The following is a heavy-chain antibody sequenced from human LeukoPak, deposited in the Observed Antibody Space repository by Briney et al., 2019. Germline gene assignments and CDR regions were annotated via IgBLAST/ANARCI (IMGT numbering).Heavy chain of an antibody. CDR2: IYSGGDT. CDR3: ARSRVSGSYGMDV. CDR1: GFTVSSNY. V-gene: IGHV3-66*01. Sequence: GGSLRLSCAASGFTVSSNYMSWVRQAPGKGLEWVSVIYSGGDTYYANSVKGRFTISRDSSKDTLYLQMNSLRAEDTAQYYCARSRVSGSYGMDVWGQGTTVTVS. J-gene: IGHJ6*02. D-gene: IGHD3-10*01.